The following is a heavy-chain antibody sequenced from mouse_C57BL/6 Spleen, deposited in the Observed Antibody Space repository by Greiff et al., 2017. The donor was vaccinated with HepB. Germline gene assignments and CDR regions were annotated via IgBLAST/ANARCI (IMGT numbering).Heavy chain of an antibody. CDR1: GYTFTSYW. CDR3: ARVTVYYDCDGGYYAMDY. Sequence: QVQLQQPGAELVKPGASVKLSCKASGYTFTSYWMHWVKQRPGQGLEWIGMIHPNSGSTNYNEKFKSKATLTVDKSSSTAYMQLSSLTSEDSAVYYCARVTVYYDCDGGYYAMDYWGQGTSVTVSS. J-gene: IGHJ4*01. CDR2: IHPNSGST. D-gene: IGHD2-4*01. V-gene: IGHV1-64*01.